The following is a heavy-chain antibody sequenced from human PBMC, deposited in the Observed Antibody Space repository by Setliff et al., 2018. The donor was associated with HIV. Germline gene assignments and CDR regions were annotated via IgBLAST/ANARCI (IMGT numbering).Heavy chain of an antibody. CDR2: INAGNGNT. Sequence: ASVKVSCKASGYSFTSYTIHWVRQAPGQRLEWMGWINAGNGNTKYSQKFRGRVTFTRDTSASTAYMELGGLGFEDTAVYYCARLSTAAMWGGGAFDIWGQGTMVTVS. V-gene: IGHV1-3*01. CDR3: ARLSTAAMWGGGAFDI. J-gene: IGHJ3*02. CDR1: GYSFTSYT. D-gene: IGHD2-2*01.